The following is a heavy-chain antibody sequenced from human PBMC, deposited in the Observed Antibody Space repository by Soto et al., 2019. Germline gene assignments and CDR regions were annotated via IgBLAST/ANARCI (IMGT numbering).Heavy chain of an antibody. CDR2: IYHSGST. CDR3: ARGRSSTEGDDAFDI. J-gene: IGHJ3*02. CDR1: SGSISSSNW. D-gene: IGHD2-2*01. Sequence: QVQLQESGPGLVKPSGTLSLTCAVSSGSISSSNWWSWVRQPPGKGLEWIGEIYHSGSTNYNPSRKSRVTISVDKSKNQFSPKLSSVTAADTAVYYCARGRSSTEGDDAFDIWGQGTMVTVSS. V-gene: IGHV4-4*02.